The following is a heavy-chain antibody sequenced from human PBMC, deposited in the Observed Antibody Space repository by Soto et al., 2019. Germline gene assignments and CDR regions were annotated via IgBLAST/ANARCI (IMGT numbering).Heavy chain of an antibody. D-gene: IGHD3-3*01. Sequence: SSETLSLTCAVYGGSFSGYYWSWIRQPPGKGLEWIGEINHSGSTNYNPSLKSRVTISVDTSKNQLSLKLSSVTAADTAVYYCARDGRFLEWLSYDYWGQGTLVTVSS. J-gene: IGHJ4*02. V-gene: IGHV4-34*01. CDR2: INHSGST. CDR1: GGSFSGYY. CDR3: ARDGRFLEWLSYDY.